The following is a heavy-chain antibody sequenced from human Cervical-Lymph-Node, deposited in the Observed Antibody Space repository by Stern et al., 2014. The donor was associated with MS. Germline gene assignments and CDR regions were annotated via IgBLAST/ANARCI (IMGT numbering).Heavy chain of an antibody. J-gene: IGHJ6*02. V-gene: IGHV3-21*01. D-gene: IGHD2-8*01. Sequence: EVHLVESGGGLVKPGGSLRLSCEAAGFRFSNYDMTWVRQAPGTGLEWLSVISRTSSYIYYADAVKGRFTVSRDNAKNSLFLQIDSLRVEDTAVYYCARDGYGTNADYYGFDVWGQGTTVTVSS. CDR3: ARDGYGTNADYYGFDV. CDR2: ISRTSSYI. CDR1: GFRFSNYD.